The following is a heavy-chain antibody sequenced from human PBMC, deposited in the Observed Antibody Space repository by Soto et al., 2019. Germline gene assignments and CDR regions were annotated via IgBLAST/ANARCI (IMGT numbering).Heavy chain of an antibody. CDR2: IYWDDDK. J-gene: IGHJ4*02. D-gene: IGHD4-17*01. Sequence: QITLKESSPTLVKPTQTLTLTCSFSGFSLSTSGEGVGWIRQPPGRALEWLALIYWDDDKRYSPSLKNRLAITTDPSKNQVVLTMTNMDPVDTATYYCAHRRRTVTVTSVFDQWGQGTLVTVSS. CDR1: GFSLSTSGEG. CDR3: AHRRRTVTVTSVFDQ. V-gene: IGHV2-5*02.